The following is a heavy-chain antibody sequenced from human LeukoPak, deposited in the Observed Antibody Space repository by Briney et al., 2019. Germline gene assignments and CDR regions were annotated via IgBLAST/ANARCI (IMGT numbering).Heavy chain of an antibody. CDR2: IHHSGST. Sequence: SETLSLTCDVSGSSISSGYWWSWVRQPPGKGLEWIGEIHHSGSTNYNPSLKSRVTISLDKSKNQFSVMLTPVTAADTAVYYCARSTRWFDPWGQGTLVTVSS. D-gene: IGHD1-1*01. CDR3: ARSTRWFDP. V-gene: IGHV4-4*02. CDR1: GSSISSGYW. J-gene: IGHJ5*02.